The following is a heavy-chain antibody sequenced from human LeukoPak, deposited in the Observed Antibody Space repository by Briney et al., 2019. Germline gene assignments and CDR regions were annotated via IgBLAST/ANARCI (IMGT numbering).Heavy chain of an antibody. CDR1: GFTFRDYV. J-gene: IGHJ4*02. CDR3: ARGPYHRLDSGSFFYY. Sequence: GGSLRLSCEASGFTFRDYVMNWVRQAPGKGLEWGSSISGGGDKASYAESVKGRFTVSRDSSRNTVYLQMNSLRAEDTAFYFCARGPYHRLDSGSFFYYCGQGELGTASS. D-gene: IGHD1-26*01. V-gene: IGHV3-23*01. CDR2: ISGGGDKA.